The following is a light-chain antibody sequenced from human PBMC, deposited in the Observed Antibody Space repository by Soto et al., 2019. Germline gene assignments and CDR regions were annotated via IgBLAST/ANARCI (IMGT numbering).Light chain of an antibody. CDR3: QQTYSTPQT. J-gene: IGKJ1*01. V-gene: IGKV1-39*01. CDR2: ASS. Sequence: DIQMTQSPSALSASVGDRVTITCLASQTISSYLNWYQQKPGQAPKLLIYASSSLQSGVPSRFSGSGSGTDFTLTISRLQPEDFATYYCQQTYSTPQTFGQGTKVDI. CDR1: QTISSY.